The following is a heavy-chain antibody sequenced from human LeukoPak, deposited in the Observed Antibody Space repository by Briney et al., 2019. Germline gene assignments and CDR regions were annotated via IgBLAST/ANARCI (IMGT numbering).Heavy chain of an antibody. CDR1: GFTFSDAW. CDR2: VKSKTHGGTT. J-gene: IGHJ4*02. V-gene: IGHV3-15*01. CDR3: TTERPYFDN. Sequence: GGSLRLSCAASGFTFSDAWMSWVRQAPGKGLEWVGRVKSKTHGGTTAYAAPVKGRFTNPRDDSKTTVYLQMNNLKSEDAAMYYCTTERPYFDNWGQGTLVTVSS.